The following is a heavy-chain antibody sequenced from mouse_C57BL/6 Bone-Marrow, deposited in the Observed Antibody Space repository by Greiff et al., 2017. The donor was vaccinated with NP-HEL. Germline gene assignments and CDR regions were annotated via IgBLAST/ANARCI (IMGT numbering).Heavy chain of an antibody. V-gene: IGHV1-18*01. CDR2: INPNNGGT. D-gene: IGHD2-4*01. CDR1: GYTFTDYN. CDR3: ARSLYYDYDGWYFDV. Sequence: EVKLMESGPELVKPGASVKIPCKASGYTFTDYNMDWVKQSHGKSLEWIGDINPNNGGTIYNQKFKGKATLTVDKSSSTAYMELRSLTSEDTAVYYCARSLYYDYDGWYFDVWGTGTTVTVSS. J-gene: IGHJ1*03.